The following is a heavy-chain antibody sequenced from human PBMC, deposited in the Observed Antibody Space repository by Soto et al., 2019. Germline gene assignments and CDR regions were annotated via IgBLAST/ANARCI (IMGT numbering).Heavy chain of an antibody. CDR3: ARQRFLEDPADRYYYYYGMDV. CDR1: GYSFTSYW. J-gene: IGHJ6*02. Sequence: GESLKISCKGSGYSFTSYWIGWVRQMLGKGLEWMGIIYPGDSDTRYSPSFQGQVTISADKSISTAYLQWSSLKASDTAMYYCARQRFLEDPADRYYYYYGMDVWGQGTTVTVSS. V-gene: IGHV5-51*01. CDR2: IYPGDSDT. D-gene: IGHD3-3*01.